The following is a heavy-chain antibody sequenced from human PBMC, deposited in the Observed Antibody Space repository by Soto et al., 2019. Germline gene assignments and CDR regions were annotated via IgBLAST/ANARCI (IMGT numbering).Heavy chain of an antibody. V-gene: IGHV1-69*02. CDR3: ARLIAAAGTRWFDP. CDR1: GGTFSSYT. J-gene: IGHJ5*02. Sequence: QVQLVQSEAEVKKPGSSVKVSCKASGGTFSSYTISWVRQAPGQGLEWMGRIIPILGIANYAQKFQGRVTITADKSTSTAYMELSSLRSEDTAAYYCARLIAAAGTRWFDPWGQGTLVTVSS. D-gene: IGHD6-13*01. CDR2: IIPILGIA.